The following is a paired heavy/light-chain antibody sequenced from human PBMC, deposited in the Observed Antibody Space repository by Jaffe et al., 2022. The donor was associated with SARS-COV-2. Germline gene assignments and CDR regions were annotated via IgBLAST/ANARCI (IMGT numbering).Light chain of an antibody. Sequence: DIQMTQSPSSLSASVGDRVTITCQASQDISNYLNWYQQKPGKAPKLLIYDASNLETGVPSRFSGSGSGTDFTFTISSLQPEDIATYYCQQYDNLSFGQGTKLEIK. J-gene: IGKJ2*01. V-gene: IGKV1-33*01. CDR3: QQYDNLS. CDR1: QDISNY. CDR2: DAS.
Heavy chain of an antibody. V-gene: IGHV4-59*01. D-gene: IGHD6-6*01. CDR2: IYYSGST. Sequence: QVQLQESGPGLVKPSETLSLTCTVSGGSISSYYWSWIRQPPGKGLEWIGYIYYSGSTNYNPSLKSRVTISVDTSKNQFSLKLSSVTAADTAVYYCARLLAARDRWGYYYGMDVWGQGTTVTVSS. CDR1: GGSISSYY. J-gene: IGHJ6*02. CDR3: ARLLAARDRWGYYYGMDV.